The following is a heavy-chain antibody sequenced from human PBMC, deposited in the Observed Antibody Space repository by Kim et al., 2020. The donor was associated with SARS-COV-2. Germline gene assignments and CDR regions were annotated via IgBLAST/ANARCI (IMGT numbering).Heavy chain of an antibody. CDR3: AKHSRPQPQILDYGSGNGY. CDR1: GFTFSSYA. CDR2: ISGSGGST. J-gene: IGHJ4*02. D-gene: IGHD3-10*01. V-gene: IGHV3-23*01. Sequence: GGSLRLSCAASGFTFSSYAMSWVRQAPGKGLEWVSAISGSGGSTYYADSVKGRFTISRDNSKNTLYLQMNSLRAEDTAVYYCAKHSRPQPQILDYGSGNGYWGQGTLVTVSS.